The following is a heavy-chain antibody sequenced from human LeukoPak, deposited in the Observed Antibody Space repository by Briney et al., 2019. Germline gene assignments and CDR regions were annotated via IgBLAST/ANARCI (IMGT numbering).Heavy chain of an antibody. CDR1: GFTFSSSA. J-gene: IGHJ4*02. CDR3: AKPGLTMIVF. D-gene: IGHD3-22*01. CDR2: ISGSGGTT. V-gene: IGHV3-23*01. Sequence: GWSLRLSCAASGFTFSSSAMSWVRQAPGKGLEWVSGISGSGGTTYHADSVKGRFTISRDNSNNTLYLQMNSLGAEDTAVYYCAKPGLTMIVFWGQGTLVTVSS.